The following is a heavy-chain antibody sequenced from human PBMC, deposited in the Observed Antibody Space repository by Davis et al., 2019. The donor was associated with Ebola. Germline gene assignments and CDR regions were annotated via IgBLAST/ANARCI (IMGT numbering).Heavy chain of an antibody. J-gene: IGHJ4*02. V-gene: IGHV5-51*01. CDR3: ARHRGSSGYFDY. CDR1: GYSFTNNW. Sequence: PGGSLRLSCKASGYSFTNNWITWVRQLPGKGLEWMGIIYPGDSDTRYSPSFQGQVTISADKSISTAYLQWSSLKASDTAMYYCARHRGSSGYFDYWGQGTLVTVSS. D-gene: IGHD6-19*01. CDR2: IYPGDSDT.